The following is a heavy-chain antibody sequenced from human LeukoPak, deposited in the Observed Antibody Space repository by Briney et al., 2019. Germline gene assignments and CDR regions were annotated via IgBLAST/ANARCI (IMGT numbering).Heavy chain of an antibody. J-gene: IGHJ6*02. CDR2: ISAYNGNT. CDR1: GYTFTSYG. D-gene: IGHD3-3*01. V-gene: IGHV1-18*01. CDR3: ARDSESVLRFLEWLPGNDYYYYGMDV. Sequence: GASVKVSCKASGYTFTSYGISWVRQAPGQGLEWMGWISAYNGNTNYAQKLQGRVTMTTDTSTSTAYMELRSLRSDDTAVYYCARDSESVLRFLEWLPGNDYYYYGMDVWGQGTTVTVSS.